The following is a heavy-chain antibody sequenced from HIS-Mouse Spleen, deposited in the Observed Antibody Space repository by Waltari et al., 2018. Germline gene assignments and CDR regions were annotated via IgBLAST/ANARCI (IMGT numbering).Heavy chain of an antibody. CDR3: ARGLGDEFDY. V-gene: IGHV4-34*01. Sequence: QVQLQQWGAGLLKPSETLSLTCAVYGGSFSGYSCSWIRQPPGKGLEWIGEINHSGSTNYNPSLKSRVTISVDTSKNQFSLKLSSVTAADTAVYYCARGLGDEFDYWGQGTLVTVSS. CDR1: GGSFSGYS. D-gene: IGHD3-16*01. J-gene: IGHJ4*02. CDR2: INHSGST.